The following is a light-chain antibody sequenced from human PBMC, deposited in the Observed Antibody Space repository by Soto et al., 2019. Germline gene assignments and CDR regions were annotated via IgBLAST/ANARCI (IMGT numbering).Light chain of an antibody. CDR2: GAS. V-gene: IGKV3-20*01. CDR1: QSVSNNY. J-gene: IGKJ2*01. CDR3: QQFGTSPVT. Sequence: EIVLTQSPGTLSLSPGERATLSCRASQSVSNNYLAWYQQKVGQAPRLLIFGASSGATGIPDRFSGSGSGTDFTLTISRLEPEDFAVYYCQQFGTSPVTFGQGTKLEIK.